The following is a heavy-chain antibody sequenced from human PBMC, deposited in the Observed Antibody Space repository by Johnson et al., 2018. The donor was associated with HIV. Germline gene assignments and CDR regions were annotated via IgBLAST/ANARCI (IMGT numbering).Heavy chain of an antibody. CDR3: ASAYTANI. D-gene: IGHD2-21*02. J-gene: IGHJ3*02. CDR2: INSDGTNT. Sequence: VQLVESGGAVVRPGGSLRLSCAASGFTFSNYWMHWVRQAPGKGLVWVSRINSDGTNTTYADSVKGRFTISRDNARNTLFLQMHSLRAEDTAVYYCASAYTANIWGQGTMVTVSS. V-gene: IGHV3-74*02. CDR1: GFTFSNYW.